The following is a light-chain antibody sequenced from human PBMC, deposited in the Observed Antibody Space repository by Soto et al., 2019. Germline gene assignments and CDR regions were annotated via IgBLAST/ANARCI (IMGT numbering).Light chain of an antibody. CDR1: QSISNR. CDR2: DAS. V-gene: IGKV1-5*01. Sequence: DIQMTQSPLTLSASVGDRVTITCRASQSISNRLAWHQQKPGKAPKVLIYDASSLKSGVPSRFSGSGSGTEFTLTISSLQPDDFATYYCQQYNNYPWTFGQGTKVDIK. J-gene: IGKJ1*01. CDR3: QQYNNYPWT.